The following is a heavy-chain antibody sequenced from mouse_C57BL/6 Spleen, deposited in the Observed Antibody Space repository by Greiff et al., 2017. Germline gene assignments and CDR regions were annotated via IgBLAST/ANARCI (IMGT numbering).Heavy chain of an antibody. V-gene: IGHV5-6*01. CDR2: IRSGGSYT. CDR1: GFTFSSYG. D-gene: IGHD1-1*01. Sequence: EVQGVESGGDLVKPGGSLKLSCAASGFTFSSYGMSWVRQTPDKRLEWVATIRSGGSYTYYPDSVKGRFTISRDNAKNTLYLQMSSLKSEDTAMYYCARLYYYGSSYDYYAMDYWGQGTSVTVSS. CDR3: ARLYYYGSSYDYYAMDY. J-gene: IGHJ4*01.